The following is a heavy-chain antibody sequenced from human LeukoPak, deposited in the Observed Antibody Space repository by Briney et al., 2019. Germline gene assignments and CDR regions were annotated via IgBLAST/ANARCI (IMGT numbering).Heavy chain of an antibody. D-gene: IGHD6-19*01. V-gene: IGHV4-31*03. CDR3: ARDRAVAGPLFDY. Sequence: SETLSLTCTVSGGSISSGAYHWSWLRQHPGKGLEWIGYIYYSGSTYYNPSLKSRITLSVDTSKNQFSLKLSSVTAADTAVYYCARDRAVAGPLFDYWGQGTLVTVSS. CDR2: IYYSGST. CDR1: GGSISSGAYH. J-gene: IGHJ4*02.